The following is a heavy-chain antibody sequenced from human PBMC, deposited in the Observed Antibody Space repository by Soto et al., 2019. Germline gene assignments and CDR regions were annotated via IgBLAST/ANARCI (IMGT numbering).Heavy chain of an antibody. CDR1: GFTFSNAW. Sequence: GGSLRLSCAASGFTFSNAWMRWVRQAPGKGLEWVGRIKSKTDGGTTDYAAHVKGRLTISRDDSKNTLELQMNSSKTEDTAVYYCPTELELELDYWGKGTMVTVSS. J-gene: IGHJ4*02. CDR2: IKSKTDGGTT. CDR3: PTELELELDY. V-gene: IGHV3-15*01. D-gene: IGHD1-7*01.